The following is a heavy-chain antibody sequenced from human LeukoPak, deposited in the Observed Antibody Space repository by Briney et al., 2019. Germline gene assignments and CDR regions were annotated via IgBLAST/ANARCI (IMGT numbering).Heavy chain of an antibody. D-gene: IGHD3-22*01. V-gene: IGHV1-2*02. Sequence: ASVKVSCKASGYTFTGYYMHWVRQAPGQALEWMGWINPNSGGTNYAQKFQGRVTMTRDTSISTAYMELSRLRSDDTAVYYCAGGDYYDSSGHADYWGQGTLVTVSS. CDR2: INPNSGGT. CDR3: AGGDYYDSSGHADY. J-gene: IGHJ4*02. CDR1: GYTFTGYY.